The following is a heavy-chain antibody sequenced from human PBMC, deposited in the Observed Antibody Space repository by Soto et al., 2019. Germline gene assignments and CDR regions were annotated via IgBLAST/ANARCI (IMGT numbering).Heavy chain of an antibody. CDR1: GGSIIDYY. V-gene: IGHV4-59*08. J-gene: IGHJ6*02. CDR2: IYYSGTT. D-gene: IGHD1-26*01. Sequence: SETLSLTCTVSGGSIIDYYWSWIRQPPGKGLEWIGYIYYSGTTDYSLSLKSRVTISVDTSKNQFSLKLSSVTAADSAIYYCARQSGGYYYYGMDVWGQGTTVT. CDR3: ARQSGGYYYYGMDV.